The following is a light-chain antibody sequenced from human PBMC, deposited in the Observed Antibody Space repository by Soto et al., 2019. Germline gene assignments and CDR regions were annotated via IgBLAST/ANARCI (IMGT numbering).Light chain of an antibody. CDR2: ELS. V-gene: IGKV2D-29*01. CDR1: QSLLHSDGKTY. Sequence: IVMTQRPLSLAVTPGQPASISCKSSQSLLHSDGKTYVNWYLQRPGQPPQFLIYELSNRFSGVSDRFSGSGSGTDFTLKISRVEAEDVGVYYCMQTIQLLWTFGQGTKLEIQ. CDR3: MQTIQLLWT. J-gene: IGKJ2*02.